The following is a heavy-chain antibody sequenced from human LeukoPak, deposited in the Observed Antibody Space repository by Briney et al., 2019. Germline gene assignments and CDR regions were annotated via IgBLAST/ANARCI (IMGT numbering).Heavy chain of an antibody. V-gene: IGHV4-34*01. D-gene: IGHD5-18*01. CDR1: GGSFSGYY. Sequence: SETLSLTCAVYGGSFSGYYWSWIRQPPGKGLEWIGEINHSGSTNYNPSLKSRVTISVDTSKNQFSLKLGSVTAADTAVYYCARVFRRGYSYGYVNYWGQGTLVTVSS. J-gene: IGHJ4*02. CDR2: INHSGST. CDR3: ARVFRRGYSYGYVNY.